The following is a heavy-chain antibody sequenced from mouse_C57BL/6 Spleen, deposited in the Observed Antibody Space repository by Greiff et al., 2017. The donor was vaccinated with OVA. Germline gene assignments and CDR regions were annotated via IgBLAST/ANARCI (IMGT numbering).Heavy chain of an antibody. J-gene: IGHJ3*01. CDR2: IDPETGGT. V-gene: IGHV1-15*01. CDR3: TRSHQAWFAY. CDR1: GYTFTDYE. Sequence: VQLKESGAELVRPGASVTLSCKASGYTFTDYEMHWVKQTPVHGLEWIGAIDPETGGTAYNQKFKGKAILTADKSSSTAYMELRSLTSEDSAVYYCTRSHQAWFAYWGQGTLVTVSA.